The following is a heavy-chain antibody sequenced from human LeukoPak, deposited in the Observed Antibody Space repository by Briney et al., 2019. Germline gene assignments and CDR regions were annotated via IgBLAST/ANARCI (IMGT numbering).Heavy chain of an antibody. J-gene: IGHJ6*03. V-gene: IGHV3-48*04. CDR2: ISGSGDAI. CDR3: AKGYSSILYYYYMDV. D-gene: IGHD6-13*01. Sequence: GGSLRLSCVASGFTFNNHNMDWVRQAPGKGLEWISYISGSGDAIFYADSVQGRFTISRDNAKNSLYLQMNSLRAEDMALYYCAKGYSSILYYYYMDVWGRGTTVTVSS. CDR1: GFTFNNHN.